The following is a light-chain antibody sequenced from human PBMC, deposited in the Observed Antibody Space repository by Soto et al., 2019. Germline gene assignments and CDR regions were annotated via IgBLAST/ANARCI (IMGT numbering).Light chain of an antibody. CDR1: SSNIGSNH. CDR2: RNN. Sequence: QLVLTQPPSASGTPGQRVTISCSGSSSNIGSNHVFWYQHLPGTAPKLLIYRNNQRHSGVPDRFSGSKSGTSASLAISGLRSEDETDYYCAAWDDSLSGVVFGGGTKLTVL. V-gene: IGLV1-47*01. CDR3: AAWDDSLSGVV. J-gene: IGLJ2*01.